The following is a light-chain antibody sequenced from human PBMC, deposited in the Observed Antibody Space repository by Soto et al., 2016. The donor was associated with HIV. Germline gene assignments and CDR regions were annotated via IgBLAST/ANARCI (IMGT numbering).Light chain of an antibody. CDR3: LQDYNYPYT. J-gene: IGKJ2*01. CDR2: AAS. V-gene: IGKV1-6*01. CDR1: QGIRNE. Sequence: AIQMTQSPSSLSASVGDRVTITCRASQGIRNELGWYQQKPGKAPKLLIYAASSLGSGVPLRFSGSGSGTDFALTISSLQPEDSASYFCLQDYNYPYTFGQGTQAGDQT.